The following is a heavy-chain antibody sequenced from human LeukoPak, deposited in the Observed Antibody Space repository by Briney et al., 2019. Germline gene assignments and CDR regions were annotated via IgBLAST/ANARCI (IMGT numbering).Heavy chain of an antibody. V-gene: IGHV3-23*01. CDR1: GFTFSSYA. CDR2: MSGSGGST. Sequence: GGSLRLSCAASGFTFSSYAMSWSRPAPGKGLEWVSSMSGSGGSTYYADSVKGRFTVSRDNSKNTLYLQMNSLRAEDTAVYYCAKARGTVVPPFDYWGQGTLATVSS. J-gene: IGHJ4*02. CDR3: AKARGTVVPPFDY. D-gene: IGHD3-22*01.